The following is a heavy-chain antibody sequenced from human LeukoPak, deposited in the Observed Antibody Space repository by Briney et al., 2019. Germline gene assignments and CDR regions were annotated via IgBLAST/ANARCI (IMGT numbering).Heavy chain of an antibody. CDR2: IIPILGIA. D-gene: IGHD3-22*01. J-gene: IGHJ5*02. V-gene: IGHV1-69*02. CDR1: GGTFSSYT. CDR3: PRADDSSVPLLA. Sequence: SVKVSCKASGGTFSSYTISWVRQAPGQGLEWIGRIIPILGIANYAQKFQGRVTITADKSTSTAYMELSSLRSEDTAVYYCPRADDSSVPLLAWGQGTLVTVSS.